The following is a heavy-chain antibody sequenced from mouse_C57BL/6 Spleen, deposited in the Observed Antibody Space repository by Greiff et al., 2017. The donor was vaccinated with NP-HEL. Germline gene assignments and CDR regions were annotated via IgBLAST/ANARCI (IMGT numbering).Heavy chain of an antibody. CDR2: FYPGSGSI. CDR1: GYTFTEYT. V-gene: IGHV1-62-2*01. Sequence: VQLQQSGAELVKPGASVKLSCKASGYTFTEYTIHWVKQRSGQGLEWIGWFYPGSGSIKYNEKFKDKATLTADKSSSTVYMELSRLTSEDSAVFVCARHERGYGYDEMGFDYWGQGTTLTVSS. CDR3: ARHERGYGYDEMGFDY. D-gene: IGHD2-2*01. J-gene: IGHJ2*01.